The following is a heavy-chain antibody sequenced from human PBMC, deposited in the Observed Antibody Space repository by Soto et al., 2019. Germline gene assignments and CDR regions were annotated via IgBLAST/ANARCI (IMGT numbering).Heavy chain of an antibody. CDR3: GRWAFSGSYWSFDY. V-gene: IGHV2-5*01. J-gene: IGHJ4*02. D-gene: IGHD3-10*01. CDR1: GFSLTTSGVG. CDR2: IYWNDDK. Sequence: QITLKESGPTLVKPTQTLTLTCTFSGFSLTTSGVGVGWIRQPPGKALEWLGLIYWNDDKRYSPSLKSRVTIAKDPSRDQVALTMTHMHPVDTATYFCGRWAFSGSYWSFDYWGQGTLVTVSS.